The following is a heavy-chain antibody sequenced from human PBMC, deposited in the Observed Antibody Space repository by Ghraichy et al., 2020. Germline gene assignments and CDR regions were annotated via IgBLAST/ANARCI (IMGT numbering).Heavy chain of an antibody. CDR1: GFSFINGGVG. V-gene: IGHV2-5*01. J-gene: IGHJ4*02. CDR3: AHRLDWRYHFDD. Sequence: SGPTLVKPTQTLTLTCTFSGFSFINGGVGVGWIRQPPGKALEWLALIFWNDDKRYNPFLKTRLSITKDTSKNQVVLTMTNMAPMDTATYYCAHRLDWRYHFDDWGQGTLVAVSS. D-gene: IGHD3/OR15-3a*01. CDR2: IFWNDDK.